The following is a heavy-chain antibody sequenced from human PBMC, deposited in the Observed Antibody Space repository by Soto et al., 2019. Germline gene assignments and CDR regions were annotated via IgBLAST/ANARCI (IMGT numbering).Heavy chain of an antibody. J-gene: IGHJ4*02. CDR1: GFTFSSYA. CDR2: ISYDGSNK. D-gene: IGHD5-18*01. CDR3: ARVRYSYGSEYFDY. Sequence: QVQLVESGGGVVQPGRSLRLSCAASGFTFSSYAMHWVRQAPGKGLEWVAVISYDGSNKYYADSVKGRFTISRDNSKNTLYLQMNSLRAEDTAVYYCARVRYSYGSEYFDYWGQGPLVTVSS. V-gene: IGHV3-30-3*01.